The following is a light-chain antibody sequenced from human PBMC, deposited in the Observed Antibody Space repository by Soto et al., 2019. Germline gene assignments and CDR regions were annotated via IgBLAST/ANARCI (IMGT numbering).Light chain of an antibody. CDR1: KSDIGVYDF. CDR2: EVV. CDR3: KSYAGSNTYV. Sequence: QSVLTQPPSASGSPGQSVTISCTGTKSDIGVYDFVSWYQHHPGKAPRLIIYEVVQRPSGVPDRFSGSKSGNTASLTVSGLQAADEAEYFCKSYAGSNTYVFGSGTKLTV. J-gene: IGLJ1*01. V-gene: IGLV2-8*01.